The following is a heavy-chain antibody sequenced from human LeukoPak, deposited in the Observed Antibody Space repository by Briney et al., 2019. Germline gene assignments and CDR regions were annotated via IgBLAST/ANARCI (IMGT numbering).Heavy chain of an antibody. Sequence: SETLSLTCAVYGGSFSGYYWGWIRQPPGKGLEWIGEINHSGSTNYSPSLKSRVTISVDTSKNQFSLKLSSVTAADTAVYYCARRSAGPRGDYYYYYMDVWGKGTTVTISS. CDR1: GGSFSGYY. CDR3: ARRSAGPRGDYYYYYMDV. V-gene: IGHV4-34*01. D-gene: IGHD3-10*01. J-gene: IGHJ6*03. CDR2: INHSGST.